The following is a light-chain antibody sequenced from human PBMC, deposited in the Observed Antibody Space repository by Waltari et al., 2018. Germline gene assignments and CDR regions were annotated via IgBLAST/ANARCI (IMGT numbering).Light chain of an antibody. V-gene: IGLV4-69*01. CDR1: SGHSSNV. CDR2: VNSDSSH. Sequence: QLVLTQSPSASASLGASVKLTCTLNSGHSSNVVAWLQQQPEKGPRYLMKVNSDSSHSKGDGIPDRFSGSSSGAERYLTISSVQSEDEADYYCQTGGHGTWVFGGGTKLTVL. J-gene: IGLJ3*02. CDR3: QTGGHGTWV.